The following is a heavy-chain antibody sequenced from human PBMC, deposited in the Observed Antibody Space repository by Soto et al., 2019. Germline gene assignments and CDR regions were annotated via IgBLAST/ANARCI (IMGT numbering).Heavy chain of an antibody. V-gene: IGHV4-39*01. D-gene: IGHD3-22*01. CDR1: GGSISISSYY. Sequence: SETLSLTCTVSGGSISISSYYWCWIRQPPGKGLEWIGSIYYSGSTYYNPSLKSRVTISVDTSKNQFSLKLSSVTAADTAVYYCARRGTHYYDSSGLGFDPWGQGTLVTVSS. J-gene: IGHJ5*02. CDR2: IYYSGST. CDR3: ARRGTHYYDSSGLGFDP.